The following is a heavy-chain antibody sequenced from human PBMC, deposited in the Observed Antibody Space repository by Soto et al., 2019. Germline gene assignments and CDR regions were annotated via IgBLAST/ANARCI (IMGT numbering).Heavy chain of an antibody. CDR2: IYSGGST. V-gene: IGHV3-66*01. CDR1: GFTVSSNY. D-gene: IGHD3-10*01. Sequence: PGGSLRLSCAASGFTVSSNYMSLVRQAPGKGLEWVSVIYSGGSTYYADSVKGRFTISRDNSKNTLYLQMNSLRAEDTAVYYCARSPLYYGSGPLDYWGQGTLVTVSS. J-gene: IGHJ4*02. CDR3: ARSPLYYGSGPLDY.